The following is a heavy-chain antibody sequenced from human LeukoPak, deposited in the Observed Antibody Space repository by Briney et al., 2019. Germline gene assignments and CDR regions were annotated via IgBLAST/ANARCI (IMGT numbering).Heavy chain of an antibody. Sequence: GGSLRLSCAASGFSFNIYAMGWVRQAPGKGLEWVSVIGSGSVDKHYADTVRGRFDISRDNSKNRLFLQMNSLRVEDTAVYYCAKVAIVGATRYYFDYWGQGTLVTVSS. CDR2: IGSGSVDK. V-gene: IGHV3-23*01. CDR1: GFSFNIYA. CDR3: AKVAIVGATRYYFDY. J-gene: IGHJ4*02. D-gene: IGHD1-26*01.